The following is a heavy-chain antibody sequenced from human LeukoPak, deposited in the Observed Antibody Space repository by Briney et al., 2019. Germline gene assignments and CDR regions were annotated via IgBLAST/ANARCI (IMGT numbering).Heavy chain of an antibody. D-gene: IGHD6-19*01. V-gene: IGHV1-8*01. CDR1: GYTFTSYD. J-gene: IGHJ5*02. CDR2: MNPNSGNT. Sequence: ASVKVSCKASGYTFTSYDINWVRQATGQGLEWMGWMNPNSGNTGYAQKFQGRVTMTRNTSISTAYMELSRLRSDDTAVYYCARSRSSGRVYNWFDPWGQGTLVTVSS. CDR3: ARSRSSGRVYNWFDP.